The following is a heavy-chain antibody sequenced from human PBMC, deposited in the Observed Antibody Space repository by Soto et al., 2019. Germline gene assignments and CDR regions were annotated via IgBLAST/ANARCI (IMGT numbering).Heavy chain of an antibody. J-gene: IGHJ3*02. CDR2: MNYRGIT. CDR1: GGSIRSDGYY. D-gene: IGHD3-10*01. Sequence: QVQLQESGPGLLKPSQTLSLTCTVSGGSIRSDGYYWSWIRQRPGKGLEWIGYMNYRGITYYNPSLKSRLTISEDTSKNHFSLNLNSVTAADTAVYYCERDGLSGGDAFDIWGQGTMVVVSS. V-gene: IGHV4-31*03. CDR3: ERDGLSGGDAFDI.